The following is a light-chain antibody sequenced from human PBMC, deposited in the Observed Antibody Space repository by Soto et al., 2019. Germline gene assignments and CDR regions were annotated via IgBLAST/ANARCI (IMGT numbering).Light chain of an antibody. CDR2: EVN. J-gene: IGLJ1*01. Sequence: QSALTQPPSASGSPGQSVTISCTGTSSDVGGYNFVSWYQHHPGKAPKLIIYEVNKRPSGVPNRFSGSKSGNTASLTVSGRQAEDEADYYCNSYAGSNIYVFGTGTKVTVL. CDR1: SSDVGGYNF. CDR3: NSYAGSNIYV. V-gene: IGLV2-8*01.